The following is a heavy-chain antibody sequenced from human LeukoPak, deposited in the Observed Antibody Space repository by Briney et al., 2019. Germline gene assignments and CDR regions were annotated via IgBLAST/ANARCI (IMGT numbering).Heavy chain of an antibody. CDR1: GGSFSGYY. J-gene: IGHJ4*02. CDR2: IGHSGDT. Sequence: PSETLSLTCAVYGGSFSGYYWSWIRQPPGKGLEWIGEIGHSGDTKYNASLKSRVSLSVDTSKNQISLKMNFVTAADTALYYCARGHLRTGTREFDSWGQGTLVIASS. CDR3: ARGHLRTGTREFDS. V-gene: IGHV4-34*01. D-gene: IGHD1-7*01.